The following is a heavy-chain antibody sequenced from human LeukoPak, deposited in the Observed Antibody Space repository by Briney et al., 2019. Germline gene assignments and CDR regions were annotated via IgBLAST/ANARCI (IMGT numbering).Heavy chain of an antibody. Sequence: PGGSLRLSCAASGFTVSSNYMSWVRQAPGKGLEWVSVIYSGGSTYYADSMKGRFTISRDNSKNTLYLQMDSLRAEDTAVYYCARDQGGDYTFDYWGQGTLVTVSS. CDR3: ARDQGGDYTFDY. CDR1: GFTVSSNY. J-gene: IGHJ4*02. D-gene: IGHD4-17*01. V-gene: IGHV3-66*02. CDR2: IYSGGST.